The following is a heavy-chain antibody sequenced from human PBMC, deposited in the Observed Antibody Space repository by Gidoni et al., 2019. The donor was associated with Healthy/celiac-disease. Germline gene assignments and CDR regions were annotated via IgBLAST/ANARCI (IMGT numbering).Heavy chain of an antibody. J-gene: IGHJ6*02. V-gene: IGHV4-34*01. CDR3: ARAIPRGTLRLSYYYYGMDV. CDR1: GGSFSGYY. CDR2: INHSGST. D-gene: IGHD3-16*01. Sequence: QVQLQQWGAGLLKPSETLSLTCAVYGGSFSGYYWSWIRQPPGKGLEWIGEINHSGSTNYNPSLKSRVTISVDTSKNQFSLKLSSVTAADTAVYYCARAIPRGTLRLSYYYYGMDVWGQGTTVTVSS.